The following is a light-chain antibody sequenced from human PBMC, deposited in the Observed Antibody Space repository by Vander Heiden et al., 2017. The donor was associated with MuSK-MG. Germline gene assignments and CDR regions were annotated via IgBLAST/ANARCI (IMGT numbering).Light chain of an antibody. V-gene: IGKV1-39*01. CDR2: AAS. CDR3: QRCSITPLT. J-gene: IGKJ4*01. CDR1: QSISSD. Sequence: DIQMTQSPSSLSASVGDRVTITCRASQSISSDLNWYQQKPGKAPKLLVYAASSLQSGVPSRFSGSGSGTDFTLTITSLQPEDFTIYYCQRCSITPLTFGGGTKVETK.